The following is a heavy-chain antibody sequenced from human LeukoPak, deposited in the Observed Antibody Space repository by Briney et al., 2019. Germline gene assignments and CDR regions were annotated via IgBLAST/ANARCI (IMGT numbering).Heavy chain of an antibody. J-gene: IGHJ4*02. Sequence: GSTYYADSVKGRVTISRENYKKTLYPQMNRLRAEDTAVYYCAKDGSITIFGVVISYFDYWGQGTLVTVSS. V-gene: IGHV3-23*01. D-gene: IGHD3-3*01. CDR3: AKDGSITIFGVVISYFDY. CDR2: GST.